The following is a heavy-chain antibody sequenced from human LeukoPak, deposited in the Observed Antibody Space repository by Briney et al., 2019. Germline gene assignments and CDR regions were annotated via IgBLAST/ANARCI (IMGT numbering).Heavy chain of an antibody. CDR2: ITNDGSRQ. CDR1: GFTFNTCG. CDR3: VKSSGTNDYGMDA. J-gene: IGHJ6*02. D-gene: IGHD3-10*01. V-gene: IGHV3-30*18. Sequence: GGSLRLSCAASGFTFNTCGMHWVRQAPGKGLEWVAVITNDGSRQYYTDSVKGRFTISRDNSKNTLSLQMSSLRAEDTAVYYCVKSSGTNDYGMDAWGQGTTVTVPS.